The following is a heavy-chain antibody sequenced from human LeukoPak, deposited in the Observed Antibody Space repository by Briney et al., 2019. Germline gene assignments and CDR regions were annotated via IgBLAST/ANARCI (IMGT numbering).Heavy chain of an antibody. J-gene: IGHJ4*02. V-gene: IGHV5-51*01. CDR1: GYNFSSYW. D-gene: IGHD1-26*01. CDR3: ASSGGATGN. CDR2: IYPGDSAT. Sequence: PGESLKISCKGSGYNFSSYWIAWVRQMPGKGLEWMGSIYPGDSATRYSPSFQGHVTISADKSISTAYLQWSSLKASDTAMYYCASSGGATGNWGQGTLVTVSS.